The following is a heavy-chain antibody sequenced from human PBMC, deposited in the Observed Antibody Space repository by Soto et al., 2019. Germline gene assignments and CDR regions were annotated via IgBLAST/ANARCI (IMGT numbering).Heavy chain of an antibody. CDR1: XXXFXNXD. CDR2: MRANSGDR. J-gene: IGHJ4*02. CDR3: ARYIXGQGFKV. Sequence: QVQLVQSGAEVKKPGXXXKVXCXXXXXXFXNXDLNWVRQAAGKGLEWLGWMRANSGDRGHAQKFRGRVSLTRDTSMSTAYMELSSLRAEDTAVYYCARYIXGQGFKVWGQGTLVIVSS. V-gene: IGHV1-8*01.